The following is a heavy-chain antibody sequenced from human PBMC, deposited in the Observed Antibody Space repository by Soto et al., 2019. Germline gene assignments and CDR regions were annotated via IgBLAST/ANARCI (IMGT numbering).Heavy chain of an antibody. V-gene: IGHV3-23*01. CDR2: ISGSGGST. Sequence: HPGGSLRLSCAASGFTFSSYAMSWVRQAPGKGLEWVSGISGSGGSTYYADSVKGRFTISRDNSKNTLYLQMNSLRAEDTAVYYCAKDCRSLKYCSSTSVGFDPWGQGTLVTVSS. D-gene: IGHD2-2*01. CDR1: GFTFSSYA. J-gene: IGHJ5*02. CDR3: AKDCRSLKYCSSTSVGFDP.